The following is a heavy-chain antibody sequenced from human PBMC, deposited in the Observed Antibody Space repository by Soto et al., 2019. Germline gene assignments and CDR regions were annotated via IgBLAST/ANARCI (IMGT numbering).Heavy chain of an antibody. V-gene: IGHV4-59*01. J-gene: IGHJ3*02. CDR1: GFSILSYY. Sequence: SETLSLTCTLPGFSILSYYWSWMRQPPGKVLEWIGYTYYSGSTNYNPSLKSRVTISVDTSKNQFSLKLSSVTAADTAVYYCARALILTGYYIHDAFDIWGQGTMVT. CDR2: TYYSGST. D-gene: IGHD3-9*01. CDR3: ARALILTGYYIHDAFDI.